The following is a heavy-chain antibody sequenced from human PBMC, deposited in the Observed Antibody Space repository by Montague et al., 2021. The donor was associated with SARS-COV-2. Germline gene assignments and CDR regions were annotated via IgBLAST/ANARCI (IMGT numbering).Heavy chain of an antibody. J-gene: IGHJ6*02. Sequence: SETLSLTCAVYGGSFSGYYWSWIRQPPGKGLEWIGEINHSGSTNYNPSLKSRVTISVDTSKNQFSLKVSSVTAADTAVYYCARGRVVGALAFYYYYGMDVWGQGTTVTVSS. CDR3: ARGRVVGALAFYYYYGMDV. V-gene: IGHV4-34*01. D-gene: IGHD1-26*01. CDR1: GGSFSGYY. CDR2: INHSGST.